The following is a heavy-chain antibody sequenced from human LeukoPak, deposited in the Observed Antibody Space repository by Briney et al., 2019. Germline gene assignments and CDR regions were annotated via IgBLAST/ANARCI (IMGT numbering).Heavy chain of an antibody. CDR2: IYYSGST. CDR3: ARSADSRHYSSSSYFDY. Sequence: PSETLSLTCTVSGGPISSYYWSWIRQPPGKGLEWIGYIYYSGSTNYNPSLKSRVTISVDTSKNQFSLKLSSVTAADTAVYYCARSADSRHYSSSSYFDYWGQGTLVTVSS. D-gene: IGHD6-6*01. J-gene: IGHJ4*02. CDR1: GGPISSYY. V-gene: IGHV4-59*01.